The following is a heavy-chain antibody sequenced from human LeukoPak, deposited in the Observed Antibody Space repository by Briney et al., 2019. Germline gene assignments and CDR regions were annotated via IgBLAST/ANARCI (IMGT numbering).Heavy chain of an antibody. Sequence: GGSLTLSCAASGFTFRSYGLHWVRQAPGEGLEGVAVIWYDGSNKNYADSVKGRFTISRDNSKNTLYLQMNSLRAEDTAVYYCARRAWGSYYFDYWGQGTLVTVSS. V-gene: IGHV3-33*01. J-gene: IGHJ4*02. CDR1: GFTFRSYG. CDR3: ARRAWGSYYFDY. D-gene: IGHD7-27*01. CDR2: IWYDGSNK.